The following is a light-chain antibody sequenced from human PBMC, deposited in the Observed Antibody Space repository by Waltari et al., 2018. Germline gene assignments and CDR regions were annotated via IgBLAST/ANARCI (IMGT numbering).Light chain of an antibody. Sequence: EIVLTPSPATLSLSPGERATLPCRASQSVSSYLAWYQQKPGQAPRLLIYDASNRATGIPARFSGSGSGTDFTLTISSLEPEDFAVYYCQQRSNWPTWTFGQGTKVEIK. CDR1: QSVSSY. J-gene: IGKJ1*01. CDR3: QQRSNWPTWT. V-gene: IGKV3-11*01. CDR2: DAS.